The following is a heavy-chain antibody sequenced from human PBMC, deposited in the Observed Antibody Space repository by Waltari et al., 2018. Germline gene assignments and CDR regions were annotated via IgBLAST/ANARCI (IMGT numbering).Heavy chain of an antibody. CDR3: AKDTTLAAAGIGAFDI. J-gene: IGHJ3*02. CDR1: GSTFDDYA. CDR2: ISWDGGST. D-gene: IGHD6-13*01. Sequence: EVQLVESGGVVVQPGGSLRHSCAASGSTFDDYAMHWVRQAPGKGLEWVSLISWDGGSTYYADSVKGRFTISRDNSKNSLYLQMNSLRAEDTALYYCAKDTTLAAAGIGAFDIWGQGTMVTVSS. V-gene: IGHV3-43D*04.